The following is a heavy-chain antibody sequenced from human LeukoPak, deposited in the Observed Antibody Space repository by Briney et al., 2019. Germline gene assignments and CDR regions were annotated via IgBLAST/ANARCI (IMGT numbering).Heavy chain of an antibody. D-gene: IGHD6-19*01. CDR2: INPNSGGT. J-gene: IGHJ6*03. V-gene: IGHV1-2*02. CDR3: ARDRPGQQWLVLRVDYYYYMDV. CDR1: GYTFTGYY. Sequence: GASVKVSCKASGYTFTGYYMHWVRQAPGQGLEWMGWINPNSGGTNYAQKFQGRVTMTRDTSISTAYMELSRLRSDDTAVYYCARDRPGQQWLVLRVDYYYYMDVWGKGTTVTVSS.